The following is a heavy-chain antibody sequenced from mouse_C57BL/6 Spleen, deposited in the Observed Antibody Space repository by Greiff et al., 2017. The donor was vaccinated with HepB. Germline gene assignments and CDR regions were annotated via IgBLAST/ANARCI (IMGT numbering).Heavy chain of an antibody. J-gene: IGHJ2*01. V-gene: IGHV5-6*01. CDR2: ISSGGSYT. CDR3: ARRDGYYDY. D-gene: IGHD2-3*01. Sequence: EVQVVESGGDLVKPGGSLKLSCAASGFTFSSYGMSWVRQTPDKRLGWVATISSGGSYTYYPDSVKGRFTISRDNAKNTLYLQMSSLKSEDTAMYYCARRDGYYDYWGQGTTLTVSS. CDR1: GFTFSSYG.